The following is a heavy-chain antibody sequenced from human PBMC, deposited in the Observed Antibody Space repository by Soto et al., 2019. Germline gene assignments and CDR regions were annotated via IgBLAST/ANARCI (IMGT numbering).Heavy chain of an antibody. J-gene: IGHJ6*02. V-gene: IGHV1-46*01. CDR1: GYTFTTYY. CDR2: INPDTGST. Sequence: GASVKGSCKASGYTFTTYYLHWVRQAPGQGLEWMGIINPDTGSTSSAQNFRGRVSVTRDTSTSTVYMELYSLSSEDTAVYYCARDPNFSLTFHYYGMDVWGQGTTVTVSS. CDR3: ARDPNFSLTFHYYGMDV.